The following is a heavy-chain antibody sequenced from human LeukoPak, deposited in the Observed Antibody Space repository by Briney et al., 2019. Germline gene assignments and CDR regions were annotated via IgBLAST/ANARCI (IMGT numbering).Heavy chain of an antibody. D-gene: IGHD2-2*03. CDR2: ITGREGNT. V-gene: IGHV3-23*01. Sequence: GGSLRLSCVSSGFSFRKYSMSWVRQAPGQGLQWVSSITGREGNTYAADSVKGRFTISRDSSEDTLDLQMDNLRAEDTAIYYCAKAIHYLDRWDTFDLWGRGTMVIVSS. J-gene: IGHJ3*01. CDR3: AKAIHYLDRWDTFDL. CDR1: GFSFRKYS.